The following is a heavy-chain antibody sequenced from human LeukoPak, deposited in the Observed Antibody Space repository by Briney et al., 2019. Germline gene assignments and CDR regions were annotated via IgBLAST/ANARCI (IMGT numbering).Heavy chain of an antibody. J-gene: IGHJ3*02. Sequence: GGSLRLSCAASGFTFSSYAMSWVRQAPGKGLEWVSGISWNSGSIGYADSVKGRFTISRDNAKNSLYLQMNSLRAEDTALYYCAKGSNRENAFDIWGQGTMVTVSS. CDR1: GFTFSSYA. D-gene: IGHD5-24*01. CDR2: ISWNSGSI. V-gene: IGHV3-9*01. CDR3: AKGSNRENAFDI.